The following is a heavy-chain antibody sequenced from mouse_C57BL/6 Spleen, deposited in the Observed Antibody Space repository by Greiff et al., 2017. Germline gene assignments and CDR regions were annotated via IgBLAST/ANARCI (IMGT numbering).Heavy chain of an antibody. CDR3: TVMTRGEDY. V-gene: IGHV1-5*01. CDR1: GYTFTSYW. Sequence: VQLQQPGTVLAMPGASVKMSCKTSGYTFTSYWMHWVKQRPGQGLEWMGEIDPSDSYTSYNQKFKGKATLTAVTSSSTAYMQLSSLTNEDSAVYYCTVMTRGEDYWGQGTPVTVSA. J-gene: IGHJ4*01. CDR2: IDPSDSYT.